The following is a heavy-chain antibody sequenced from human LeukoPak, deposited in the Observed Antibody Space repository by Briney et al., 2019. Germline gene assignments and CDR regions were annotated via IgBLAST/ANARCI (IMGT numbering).Heavy chain of an antibody. Sequence: GCTLRLSCAASGFTFSSYWMSWVRQAPGKALEGLANIKQDGSEQSFVYSVKGRFTISRDNANNSLYLQMNSLRAEDTAVYYCARASKFGIWDYYYGMDVWGKGTTVTVSS. CDR1: GFTFSSYW. CDR3: ARASKFGIWDYYYGMDV. J-gene: IGHJ6*04. V-gene: IGHV3-7*03. CDR2: IKQDGSEQ. D-gene: IGHD3-16*01.